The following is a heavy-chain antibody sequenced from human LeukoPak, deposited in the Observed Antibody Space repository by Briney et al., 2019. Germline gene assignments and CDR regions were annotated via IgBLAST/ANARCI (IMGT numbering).Heavy chain of an antibody. Sequence: QPWGYLSFSCAGSGFTFSYNPMSWVGQAPGKGLEWVYNISGGGDSTYHADSVRGRFTISRDNSKTTLYLQMNSLRAEDTAVYYCARRGDYDRAYFDYWGQGTLVTVSS. CDR1: GFTFSYNP. J-gene: IGHJ4*02. V-gene: IGHV3-23*01. CDR3: ARRGDYDRAYFDY. D-gene: IGHD4-17*01. CDR2: ISGGGDST.